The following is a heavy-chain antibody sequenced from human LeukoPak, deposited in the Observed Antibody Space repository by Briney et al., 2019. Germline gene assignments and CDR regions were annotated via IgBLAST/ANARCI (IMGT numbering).Heavy chain of an antibody. J-gene: IGHJ4*02. CDR1: GFTFSSYW. D-gene: IGHD5-24*01. CDR3: ARGGDGYNYAGISF. V-gene: IGHV3-7*01. CDR2: IKQDGSEK. Sequence: GGSLRLSCAASGFTFSSYWMSWVRQAPGKGLEWVANIKQDGSEKYYVDSVKGRFTISRDNAKNSLYLQMNSLRAEDTAVYYCARGGDGYNYAGISFWGQGTLVTVSS.